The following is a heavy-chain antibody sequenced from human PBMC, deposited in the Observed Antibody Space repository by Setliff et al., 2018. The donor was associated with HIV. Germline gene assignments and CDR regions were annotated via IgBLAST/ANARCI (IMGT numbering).Heavy chain of an antibody. CDR1: GFTFSNFA. J-gene: IGHJ4*02. CDR3: TTEGGGGYNFRGYFDY. CDR2: ISYDGSRT. V-gene: IGHV3-30*07. Sequence: GGSLRLSCVASGFTFSNFAMHWVRQAPGKGLEWVSVISYDGSRTYYTAPVGGRFTISRDDSKNTLYLQMNSLKTEDTAVYYCTTEGGGGYNFRGYFDYWGQGTLVTVSS. D-gene: IGHD5-12*01.